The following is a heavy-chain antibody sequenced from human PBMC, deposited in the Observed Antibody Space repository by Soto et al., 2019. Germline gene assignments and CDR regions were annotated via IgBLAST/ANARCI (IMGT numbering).Heavy chain of an antibody. CDR3: ARDHVATINRYYYGMDV. CDR2: ISYDGSNK. D-gene: IGHD5-12*01. V-gene: IGHV3-30-3*01. Sequence: QVQLVESGGGVVQPGRSLRLSCAASGFTFSSYAMHWVRQAPGKGLEWVAVISYDGSNKYYADSVKGRFTISRDNSKNTRYLQMNSLRAEDTAVYYCARDHVATINRYYYGMDVWGQGTTVTVSS. J-gene: IGHJ6*02. CDR1: GFTFSSYA.